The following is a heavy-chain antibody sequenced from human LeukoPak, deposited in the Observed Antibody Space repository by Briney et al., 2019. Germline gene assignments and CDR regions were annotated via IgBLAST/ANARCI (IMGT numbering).Heavy chain of an antibody. D-gene: IGHD5-12*01. V-gene: IGHV3-21*01. CDR2: ISSSSGYI. CDR1: EFTFSTYS. J-gene: IGHJ4*02. Sequence: PGGSLRLSCAASEFTFSTYSMNWVRQAPGKGLEWVSSISSSSGYIYYADSVKGRFTISRDNAKNSLYLQMNSLRAEDTAVYYCARDKSGGYTFYFDYWGQGTLVSVSS. CDR3: ARDKSGGYTFYFDY.